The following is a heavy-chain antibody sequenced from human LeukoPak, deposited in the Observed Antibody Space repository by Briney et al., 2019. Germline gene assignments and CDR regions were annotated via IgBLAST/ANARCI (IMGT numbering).Heavy chain of an antibody. D-gene: IGHD3-16*02. CDR2: ISGSGGST. Sequence: PGGSLRLSCAASGFTFSDYAMSWVRQAPGKGPEWVSGISGSGGSTYYADSVKGRFTISRDNSENTLYLQMNSLRAEDTAVYSCAKSSTVNVWGTYRFAFWGQGTLVTVSS. V-gene: IGHV3-23*01. CDR1: GFTFSDYA. CDR3: AKSSTVNVWGTYRFAF. J-gene: IGHJ4*02.